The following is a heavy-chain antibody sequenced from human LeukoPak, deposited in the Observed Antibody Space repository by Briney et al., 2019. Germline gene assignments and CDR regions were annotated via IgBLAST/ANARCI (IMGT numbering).Heavy chain of an antibody. D-gene: IGHD5-18*01. Sequence: SGTLSLTCAVSGGSISSSNWWSWVRQPPGKGLEWIGEIYHSGSTNYNPSLKSRVTISVDKSKNQFSLRLSSVTAADTAVYYCAKEAAYSYGWENAYYHYYLDVGGKGTTVTISS. J-gene: IGHJ6*03. CDR2: IYHSGST. CDR1: GGSISSSNW. V-gene: IGHV4-4*02. CDR3: AKEAAYSYGWENAYYHYYLDV.